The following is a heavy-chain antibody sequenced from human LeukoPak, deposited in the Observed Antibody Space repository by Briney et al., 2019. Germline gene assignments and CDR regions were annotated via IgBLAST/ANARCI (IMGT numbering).Heavy chain of an antibody. Sequence: PSETLSLTCTVSGGSISSYYWSWIRQPAGKGLEWIGRIYTSGGTNYNPSLKSRVTMSVDTSKNQFSLKLSSVTAADTAVYYCARESGNYDFWSGYYRLSWFDPWGQGTLVTVSS. J-gene: IGHJ5*02. CDR3: ARESGNYDFWSGYYRLSWFDP. CDR1: GGSISSYY. CDR2: IYTSGGT. V-gene: IGHV4-4*07. D-gene: IGHD3-3*01.